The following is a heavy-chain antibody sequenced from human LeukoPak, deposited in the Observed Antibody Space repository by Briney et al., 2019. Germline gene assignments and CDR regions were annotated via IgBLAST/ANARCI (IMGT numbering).Heavy chain of an antibody. CDR2: ISGTTSGT. CDR1: GFTFSTCD. V-gene: IGHV3-23*01. D-gene: IGHD1-14*01. CDR3: ARVRTYFYHGLDV. Sequence: PGGSLRLTCAASGFTFSTCDMSWVRQAPGKGLEWVSGISGTTSGTYYADSVKGRFTISRDNSKNTLFLQVNSLRAEDTAVYYCARVRTYFYHGLDVWGQGTTVTVSS. J-gene: IGHJ6*02.